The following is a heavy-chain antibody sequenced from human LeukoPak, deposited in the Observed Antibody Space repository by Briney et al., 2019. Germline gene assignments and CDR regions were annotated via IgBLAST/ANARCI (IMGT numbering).Heavy chain of an antibody. CDR2: INHSGST. D-gene: IGHD3-22*01. CDR3: ARCTRRLLRSYFDY. CDR1: GGSFSGYY. Sequence: ASETLSLTCAVYGGSFSGYYWSWIRQPPGKGLEWIGEINHSGSTNYNPSLKSRVTISVDTSKNQFSLKLSSVTAADTAVYYCARCTRRLLRSYFDYWGQGTLVTVSS. J-gene: IGHJ4*02. V-gene: IGHV4-34*01.